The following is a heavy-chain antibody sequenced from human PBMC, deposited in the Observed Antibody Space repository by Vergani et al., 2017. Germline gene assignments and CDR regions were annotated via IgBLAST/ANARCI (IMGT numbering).Heavy chain of an antibody. J-gene: IGHJ4*02. CDR2: ISGSGGST. CDR3: ARGALWIRQGFHY. Sequence: EVQLLESGGDLVQPGGSLRLSCAASGFTFNHYAMNWVRQAPGKGLEWVSGISGSGGSTYYAGSVKGRFTISRDSSKNTLYLQMNSLSAGDTAVYYCARGALWIRQGFHYWGQGTLVTVSP. V-gene: IGHV3-23*01. D-gene: IGHD1-1*01. CDR1: GFTFNHYA.